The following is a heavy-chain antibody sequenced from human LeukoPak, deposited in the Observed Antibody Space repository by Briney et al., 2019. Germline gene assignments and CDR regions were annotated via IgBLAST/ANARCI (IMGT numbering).Heavy chain of an antibody. D-gene: IGHD3-22*01. CDR3: ARRMYYYDSSGYGGYWLDP. V-gene: IGHV4-59*08. CDR2: IYYSGST. CDR1: GGSISSYY. J-gene: IGHJ5*02. Sequence: PSEPLSLTCTLSGGSISSYYWRWIRQPPGKGLECIGYIYYSGSTNYNPSLKSRVTISVDASKNQFSLKLSSVTAADTAVYYCARRMYYYDSSGYGGYWLDPWGQGTLVTVSS.